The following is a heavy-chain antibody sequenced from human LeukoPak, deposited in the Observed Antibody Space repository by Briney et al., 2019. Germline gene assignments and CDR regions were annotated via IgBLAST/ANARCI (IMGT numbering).Heavy chain of an antibody. J-gene: IGHJ4*02. D-gene: IGHD2-21*02. CDR2: ISYDGINE. CDR3: ARGRVVVTAIGEY. Sequence: GGSLRLSWVASGFTFGSYAMHWVRQAPGKGLEWVAIISYDGINEYADSVKGRFTISRDNSKNTLYLQLNSLRPEDTAMYYCARGRVVVTAIGEYWGQGTLVTVSS. CDR1: GFTFGSYA. V-gene: IGHV3-30-3*01.